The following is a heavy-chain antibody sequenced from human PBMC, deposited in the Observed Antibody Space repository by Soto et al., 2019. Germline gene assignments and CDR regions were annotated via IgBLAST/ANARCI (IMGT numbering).Heavy chain of an antibody. J-gene: IGHJ4*02. CDR1: GYTFTSYG. CDR3: ARDRGVATISDFDY. V-gene: IGHV1-18*04. Sequence: GAPVKVSCKASGYTFTSYGISWVRQAPGQGLEWMGWISTYYDNTNYAQNLRGRVTMTTDTSTSTVYMELRSLRSDDTAVYYCARDRGVATISDFDYWGQGTLVTVSS. D-gene: IGHD5-12*01. CDR2: ISTYYDNT.